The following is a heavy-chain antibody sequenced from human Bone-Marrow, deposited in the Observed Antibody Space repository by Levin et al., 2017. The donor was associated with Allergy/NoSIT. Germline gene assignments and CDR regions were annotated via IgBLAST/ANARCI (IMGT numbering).Heavy chain of an antibody. CDR2: INNDGSST. CDR1: GFTFSRRW. V-gene: IGHV3-74*01. Sequence: GESLKISCAASGFTFSRRWMHWVRQAPGKGLEWVSQINNDGSSTNYADYVKGRFTISRDNARNTLFLQISNLRAEDTAVYYCARGDCSATSCLGYWGQGTLVTVSS. J-gene: IGHJ4*02. D-gene: IGHD2-2*01. CDR3: ARGDCSATSCLGY.